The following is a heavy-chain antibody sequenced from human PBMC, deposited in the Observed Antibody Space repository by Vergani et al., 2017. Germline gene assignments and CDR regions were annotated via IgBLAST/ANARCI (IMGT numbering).Heavy chain of an antibody. D-gene: IGHD3-16*01. V-gene: IGHV3-NL1*01. CDR2: ISWNSGSI. CDR1: GFTFSSYG. CDR3: ARPFGGY. Sequence: QVQLVESGGGVVQPGRSLRLSCAASGFTFSSYGMHWVRQAPGKGLEWVSGISWNSGSIGYADSVKGRFTISADKSISTAYLQWSSLKASDTAMYYCARPFGGYWGQGTLVTVSS. J-gene: IGHJ4*02.